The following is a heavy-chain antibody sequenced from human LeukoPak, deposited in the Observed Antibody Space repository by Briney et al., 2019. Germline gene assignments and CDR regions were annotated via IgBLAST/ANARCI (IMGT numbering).Heavy chain of an antibody. CDR3: ARDPYYYDSSGYYLFDY. V-gene: IGHV3-7*01. CDR2: IKQDGSEK. D-gene: IGHD3-22*01. Sequence: GGSLRLSCAASGFTFSSYWMSWVRQAPGKGLEWVANIKQDGSEKYYVGSVKGRFTISRDNSKNTLYLQMNSLRAEDTAVYYCARDPYYYDSSGYYLFDYWGQGTLVTVSS. J-gene: IGHJ4*02. CDR1: GFTFSSYW.